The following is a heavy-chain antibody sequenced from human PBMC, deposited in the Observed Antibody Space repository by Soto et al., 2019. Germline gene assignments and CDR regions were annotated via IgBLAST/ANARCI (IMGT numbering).Heavy chain of an antibody. CDR1: GFTLRSYG. Sequence: GGSLRLSCAASGFTLRSYGMHWVRQAPGKGLEWVSAISGSGGSTYYADSVKGRFTISRDNSKNTLYLQMNSLRAEDTAVYYCAKSLTPMVRGVLPPGYWGQGTLVTVSS. CDR3: AKSLTPMVRGVLPPGY. V-gene: IGHV3-23*01. CDR2: ISGSGGST. D-gene: IGHD3-10*01. J-gene: IGHJ4*02.